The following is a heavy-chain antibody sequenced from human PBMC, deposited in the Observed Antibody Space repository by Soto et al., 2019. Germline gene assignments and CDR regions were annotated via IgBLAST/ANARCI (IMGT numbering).Heavy chain of an antibody. CDR1: GFTFSSYA. CDR2: ISGSGGST. J-gene: IGHJ4*02. D-gene: IGHD3-10*01. V-gene: IGHV3-23*01. CDR3: AKAGFGEPKYYFDY. Sequence: GGSLRLSCVASGFTFSSYAMSWVRQAPGKGLEWVSAISGSGGSTYYADSVKGRFTISRDNSKNTLYLQMNSLRAEDTAVYYWAKAGFGEPKYYFDYWGKGPRVTVSS.